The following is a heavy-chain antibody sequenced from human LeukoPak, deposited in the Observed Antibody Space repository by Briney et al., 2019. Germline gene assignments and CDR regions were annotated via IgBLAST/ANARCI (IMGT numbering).Heavy chain of an antibody. Sequence: GGSLRLSCAASGFTFSSYAMSWVRQAPGKGPEWVSAISGSGGSTYYADSVKGRFTISRDNSKNTLYLQMNSLRAEDTAIYYCTRVGYIDEGIDYWGQGTLVTVSS. V-gene: IGHV3-23*01. J-gene: IGHJ4*02. CDR3: TRVGYIDEGIDY. CDR2: ISGSGGST. CDR1: GFTFSSYA. D-gene: IGHD5-24*01.